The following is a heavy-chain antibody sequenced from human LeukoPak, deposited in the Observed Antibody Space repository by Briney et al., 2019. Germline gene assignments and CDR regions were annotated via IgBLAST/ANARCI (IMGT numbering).Heavy chain of an antibody. J-gene: IGHJ4*02. CDR1: GFNFNTAW. D-gene: IGHD3-10*01. CDR2: IKSKTHGGTT. Sequence: GGSLRLSCAASGFNFNTAWMSWVRQAPGKGLEWVGRIKSKTHGGTTDYAAPVQGRFTISRDDSENTLSLEMNSLKTEDTAVYYCTTSPGPGVDYWGQGTLVTVSS. V-gene: IGHV3-15*01. CDR3: TTSPGPGVDY.